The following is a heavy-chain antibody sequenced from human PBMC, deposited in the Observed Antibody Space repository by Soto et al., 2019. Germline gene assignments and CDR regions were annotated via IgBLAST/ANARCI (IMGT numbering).Heavy chain of an antibody. D-gene: IGHD2-15*01. CDR1: GGSFIRYS. CDR2: IIPIQNKA. Sequence: SVKVSCKASGGSFIRYSFTCVRQAPGQGLEWMGRIIPIQNKANYALKFQDRVTITADRSTRTAYMELRSLRPEDTAVYYCAKSLLFVDHAYMDVWGKGTTVTVSS. J-gene: IGHJ6*03. CDR3: AKSLLFVDHAYMDV. V-gene: IGHV1-69*02.